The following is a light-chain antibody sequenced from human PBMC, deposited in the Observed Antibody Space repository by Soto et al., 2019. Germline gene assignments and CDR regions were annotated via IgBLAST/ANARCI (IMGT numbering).Light chain of an antibody. CDR1: TSDVGGYDY. CDR3: SSYAGSNNLVV. CDR2: EVS. Sequence: QSVLTQPPSASGSPGQSVTISCTGTTSDVGGYDYVSWYQQHPGKAPKLMIYEVSKRPSGVPDRFSGSKSGSTASLTVSGLQAEDEADYYCSSYAGSNNLVVFGGGTKVTGL. V-gene: IGLV2-8*01. J-gene: IGLJ2*01.